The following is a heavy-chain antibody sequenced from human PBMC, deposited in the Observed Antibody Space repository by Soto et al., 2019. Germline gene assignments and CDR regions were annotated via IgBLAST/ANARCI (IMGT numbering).Heavy chain of an antibody. D-gene: IGHD6-13*01. CDR2: IYPGDSDT. CDR3: ASRGHAYSSSWWDYYGMDV. CDR1: GYSFTSYW. J-gene: IGHJ6*02. V-gene: IGHV5-51*01. Sequence: LGESLKISCKGSGYSFTSYWIGWVRQMPGKGLEWMGIIYPGDSDTRYSPSFQGQVTISADKSISTAYLQWSSLKASDTAMYYCASRGHAYSSSWWDYYGMDVWGQGTTVTVSS.